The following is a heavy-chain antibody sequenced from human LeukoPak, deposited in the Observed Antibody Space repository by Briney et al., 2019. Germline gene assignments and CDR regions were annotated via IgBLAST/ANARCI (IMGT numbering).Heavy chain of an antibody. Sequence: GGSLRLSCAASGFTFSSYAMHWVRQAPGKGLEWVAVISYDGSNKYYADSVKGRFTISRDNSKNTLYLQMNSLRAEDTAVYYCARGAYYYDSSGYYYFDYWGQGTLVTVSS. CDR2: ISYDGSNK. J-gene: IGHJ4*02. CDR3: ARGAYYYDSSGYYYFDY. V-gene: IGHV3-30-3*01. CDR1: GFTFSSYA. D-gene: IGHD3-22*01.